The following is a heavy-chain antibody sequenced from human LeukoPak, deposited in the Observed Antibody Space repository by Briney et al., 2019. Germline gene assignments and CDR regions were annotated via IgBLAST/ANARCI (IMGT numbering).Heavy chain of an antibody. CDR1: GFTFSSSW. CDR3: SEGNYFDY. CDR2: IKPDGSAI. J-gene: IGHJ4*02. D-gene: IGHD3-10*01. V-gene: IGHV3-7*01. Sequence: GGSLRLSCAASGFTFSSSWMSWVRQDPGRGLEWVANIKPDGSAIYYVDSVTGRFTISRDNAKNSLYLQMNSLRAEDTAVYYCSEGNYFDYWGQGTLVTVSS.